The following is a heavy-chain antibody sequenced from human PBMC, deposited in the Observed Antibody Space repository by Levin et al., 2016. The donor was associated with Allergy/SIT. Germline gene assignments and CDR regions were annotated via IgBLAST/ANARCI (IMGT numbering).Heavy chain of an antibody. CDR3: ARAGFGVTIKKWDAFDI. Sequence: WVRQAPGQGLEWMGWISAYNGNTNYAQKVQGRVTMTTDTSTSTAYMELRSLRSDDTAVYYCARAGFGVTIKKWDAFDIWGQGTMVTVSS. CDR2: ISAYNGNT. D-gene: IGHD3-3*01. V-gene: IGHV1-18*01. J-gene: IGHJ3*02.